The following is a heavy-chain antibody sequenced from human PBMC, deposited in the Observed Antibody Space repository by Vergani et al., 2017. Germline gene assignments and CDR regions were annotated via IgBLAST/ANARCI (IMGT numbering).Heavy chain of an antibody. Sequence: QVQLQESGPGLVKPSETLSPTCTVPGGSISSYYWSWIRQPSGKGLEWIGYIYYSGSTNYNPSLKSRVTISVDTSKNQFSLKLSSVTAADTAVYYCARNMGRGVRYYGMDVWGQGTTVTVYS. CDR3: ARNMGRGVRYYGMDV. CDR1: GGSISSYY. V-gene: IGHV4-59*01. J-gene: IGHJ6*02. D-gene: IGHD3-10*01. CDR2: IYYSGST.